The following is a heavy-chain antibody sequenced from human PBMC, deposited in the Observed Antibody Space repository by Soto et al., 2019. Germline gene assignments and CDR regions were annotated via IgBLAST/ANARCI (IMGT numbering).Heavy chain of an antibody. D-gene: IGHD4-4*01. J-gene: IGHJ4*02. V-gene: IGHV5-51*01. CDR1: GYSFTSYW. CDR2: IYPGDSDT. Sequence: PGESLKLSCKGSGYSFTSYWIGLVRQMPGKGLEWMGIIYPGDSDTRYSPSFQGQVTISADKSISTAYLQLSSLKAADTAIYYCARQGLYSNYFDYWGQGTLVTVSS. CDR3: ARQGLYSNYFDY.